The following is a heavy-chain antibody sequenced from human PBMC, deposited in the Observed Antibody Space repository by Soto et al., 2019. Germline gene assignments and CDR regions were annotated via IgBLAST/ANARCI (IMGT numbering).Heavy chain of an antibody. Sequence: GGSLRLSCAASGFTFSTENINWVRQAPGKGLEWVAYISSSSSTIYYADSVKGRFTISRDNAKNPLYLQTNSLRDEDTAVYYCARDHLNSCGQGTLVTVSS. CDR2: ISSSSSTI. V-gene: IGHV3-48*02. CDR3: ARDHLNS. J-gene: IGHJ4*02. CDR1: GFTFSTEN.